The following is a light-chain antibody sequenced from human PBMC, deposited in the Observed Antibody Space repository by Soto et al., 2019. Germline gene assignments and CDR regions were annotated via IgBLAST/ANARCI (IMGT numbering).Light chain of an antibody. CDR1: QSISTY. CDR2: AAT. V-gene: IGKV1-39*01. J-gene: IGKJ2*02. CDR3: QQSDSTPRT. Sequence: DIQMTQSPSSLSASVGDRVTITCRASQSISTYLHWYQQNVGKAPKLLIYAATSLQRGVPSRFSGSGSGTDFTLTISSLQPEDFATYYCQQSDSTPRTCGQGTKLEIK.